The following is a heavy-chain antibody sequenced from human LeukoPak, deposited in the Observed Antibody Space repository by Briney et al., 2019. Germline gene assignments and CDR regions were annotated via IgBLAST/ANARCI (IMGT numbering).Heavy chain of an antibody. J-gene: IGHJ4*02. Sequence: GGSLRLSCAASGFTFSSNAMHWVRQAPGKGLEWVAVISYDGSNKYYADSVKGRFTISRDDSKNTVYLQMNSLRAEDTALYYCARDRDCSPSSCYGIDYWGQGTLVTVSS. CDR2: ISYDGSNK. D-gene: IGHD3-22*01. CDR3: ARDRDCSPSSCYGIDY. CDR1: GFTFSSNA. V-gene: IGHV3-30*14.